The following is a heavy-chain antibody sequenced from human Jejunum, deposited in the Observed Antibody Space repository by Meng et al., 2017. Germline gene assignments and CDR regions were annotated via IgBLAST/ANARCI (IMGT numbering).Heavy chain of an antibody. V-gene: IGHV4-39*01. Sequence: QLQLQESGPGLVKPSETLSLTCTVSGGSISSRSYYWGWIRQPPGKGLEEIASVFYSGTTYYNPSLQSRVTISIDTSKNQFSMRLTSVTATDTSVYYCARLANSSPDYWGRGTLVTVSS. CDR1: GGSISSRSYY. J-gene: IGHJ4*02. CDR3: ARLANSSPDY. D-gene: IGHD6-13*01. CDR2: VFYSGTT.